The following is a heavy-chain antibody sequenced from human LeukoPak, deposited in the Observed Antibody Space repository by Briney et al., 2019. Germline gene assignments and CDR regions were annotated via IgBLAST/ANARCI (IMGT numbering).Heavy chain of an antibody. CDR1: GGSISSYY. D-gene: IGHD3-3*01. CDR2: IYTSGNT. Sequence: SETLSLTCTVPGGSISSYYWSWIRQPPGKGLEWIGYIYTSGNTNYNPSLKSRVTISVDTSKNQFSLKLSSVTAADTAVYYCARRITIFGVLIVAFDIWGQGTMVTVSS. V-gene: IGHV4-4*09. CDR3: ARRITIFGVLIVAFDI. J-gene: IGHJ3*02.